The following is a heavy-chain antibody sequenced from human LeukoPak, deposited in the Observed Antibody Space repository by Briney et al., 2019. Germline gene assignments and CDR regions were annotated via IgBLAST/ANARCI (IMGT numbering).Heavy chain of an antibody. V-gene: IGHV2-5*02. D-gene: IGHD2-15*01. CDR1: GFSLRTRGVG. J-gene: IGHJ4*02. Sequence: SGPTLLNPTPTLTLTFTFSGFSLRTRGVGVGWIRQPPGKALEWLALIYWDDDKRYSPSLKSRLTITKDTSKNQVVLTMTNMDPVDTATYYCAHRILRYEYFDYWGQGTLVTVSS. CDR2: IYWDDDK. CDR3: AHRILRYEYFDY.